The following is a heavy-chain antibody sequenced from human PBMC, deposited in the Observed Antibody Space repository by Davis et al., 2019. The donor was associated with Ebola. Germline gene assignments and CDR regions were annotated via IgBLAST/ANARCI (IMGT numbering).Heavy chain of an antibody. V-gene: IGHV1-69*13. Sequence: SVTVSCKASGGTFSSYAIRWVRQAPGQGLEWMGGIIPIFGTANYAQKFQGRVTITADESTSTAYMELSSLRSEDTAVYYCAAYSGSYLLTLDFDYWGQGTLVTVSS. CDR3: AAYSGSYLLTLDFDY. D-gene: IGHD1-26*01. CDR1: GGTFSSYA. CDR2: IIPIFGTA. J-gene: IGHJ4*02.